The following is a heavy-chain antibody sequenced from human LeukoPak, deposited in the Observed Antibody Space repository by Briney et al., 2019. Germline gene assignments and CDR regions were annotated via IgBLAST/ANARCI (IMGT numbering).Heavy chain of an antibody. CDR3: ARGRGRVAGTVKINDAFDI. Sequence: ASVKVSCKASGYTFTGHFIHWVRQAPGQGLEWMGWSNPNSGGTNYAQKFQGRVTMTRDTSISTAYMELSRLRSDDTAVYYCARGRGRVAGTVKINDAFDIWGQGTMVTVSS. D-gene: IGHD6-19*01. CDR2: SNPNSGGT. V-gene: IGHV1-2*02. CDR1: GYTFTGHF. J-gene: IGHJ3*02.